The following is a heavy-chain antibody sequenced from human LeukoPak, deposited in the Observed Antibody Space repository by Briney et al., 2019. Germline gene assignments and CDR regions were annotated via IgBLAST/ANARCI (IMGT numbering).Heavy chain of an antibody. V-gene: IGHV5-51*01. CDR3: ARISYYYYGMDV. CDR1: GYNFRNHW. D-gene: IGHD3-3*02. CDR2: IYPVDSDA. Sequence: GESLKISCKASGYNFRNHWIGWVRQMPGKGLEYMGIIYPVDSDARYSPSFRGQVTMSADMSISTAYLQWSSLKASDTAMYYCARISYYYYGMDVWGQGTTVTVSS. J-gene: IGHJ6*02.